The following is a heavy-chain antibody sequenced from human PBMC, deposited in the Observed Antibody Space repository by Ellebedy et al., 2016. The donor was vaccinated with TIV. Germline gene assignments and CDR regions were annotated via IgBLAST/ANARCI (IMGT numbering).Heavy chain of an antibody. J-gene: IGHJ4*02. Sequence: PGGSLRLSCTASGSTFSTYSMNWVRQAPGKGLEWVSYVSGSGKTTYYTDSVKGRFTVSRDNPTNSLYLQMNSLTVEDTAVYYCASSHAGWGQGTLVTVSS. V-gene: IGHV3-48*04. CDR1: GSTFSTYS. CDR2: VSGSGKTT. CDR3: ASSHAG.